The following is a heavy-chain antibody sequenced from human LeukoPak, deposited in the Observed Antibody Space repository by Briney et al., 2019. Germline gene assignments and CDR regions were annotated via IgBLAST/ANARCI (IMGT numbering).Heavy chain of an antibody. CDR3: ARDGGKGWLWFDY. V-gene: IGHV4-59*01. Sequence: SETLSLTCTASGGSISSYYWSWIRQPPGKGLEYIGYIYFSGSTNYNPSLKSRVTISVDTSKNQFSLKLSSVTAADTAVYYCARDGGKGWLWFDYWGQGTLVTVSS. CDR2: IYFSGST. CDR1: GGSISSYY. D-gene: IGHD3-9*01. J-gene: IGHJ4*02.